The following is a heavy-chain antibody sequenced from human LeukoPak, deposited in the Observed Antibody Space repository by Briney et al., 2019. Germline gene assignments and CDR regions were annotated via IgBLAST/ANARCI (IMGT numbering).Heavy chain of an antibody. J-gene: IGHJ1*01. CDR2: IYSGGST. Sequence: GGSLRLSCAASGFTVSSNYMSWVRQAPGKGLEWVSVIYSGGSTYYADSVKGRFTISRDNSKNTLYLQMNSLRAEDTAVYYCALLLMAYYDFWSGYYKGAEYFQHWGQGTLVTVSS. CDR3: ALLLMAYYDFWSGYYKGAEYFQH. V-gene: IGHV3-66*01. CDR1: GFTVSSNY. D-gene: IGHD3-3*01.